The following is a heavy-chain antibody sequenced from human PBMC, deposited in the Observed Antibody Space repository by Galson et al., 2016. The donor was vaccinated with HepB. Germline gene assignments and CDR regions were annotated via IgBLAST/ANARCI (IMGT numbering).Heavy chain of an antibody. CDR2: IIPIFGTP. CDR3: ATFYSSGYYSVDY. Sequence: SVKVSCKASGATFSSYAINWVRQAPGQGLEWMGGIIPIFGTPNYAQKFQGRATINADESTGTAYMELSSLRADDTAVYFCATFYSSGYYSVDYWGQGTLVTVSS. CDR1: GATFSSYA. V-gene: IGHV1-69*13. D-gene: IGHD3-22*01. J-gene: IGHJ4*02.